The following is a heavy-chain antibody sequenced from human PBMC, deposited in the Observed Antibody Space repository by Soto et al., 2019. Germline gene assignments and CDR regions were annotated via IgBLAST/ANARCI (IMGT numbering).Heavy chain of an antibody. CDR2: ISYTGANT. CDR1: GFTFGRYA. Sequence: GGSLRLSCVASGFTFGRYAMHWVRQFPGRGLEWVAVISYTGANTYYAGSVRGRFTISRDNSKNTLYLQMNSLRAEDTAMYYCAKHMDDSGYFYVEGADHWGQGTLVTVSS. D-gene: IGHD3-22*01. V-gene: IGHV3-30*18. CDR3: AKHMDDSGYFYVEGADH. J-gene: IGHJ4*02.